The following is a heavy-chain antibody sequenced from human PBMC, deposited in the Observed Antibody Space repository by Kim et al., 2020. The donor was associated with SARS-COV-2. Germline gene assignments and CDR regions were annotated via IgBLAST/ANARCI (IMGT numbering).Heavy chain of an antibody. J-gene: IGHJ4*01. CDR2: INSKSFGETT. CDR3: TPGPSTIS. D-gene: IGHD3-10*01. CDR1: GLIFSNAW. V-gene: IGHV3-15*01. Sequence: GGSLRLSCAASGLIFSNAWMSWVRQAPGKGLEWVARINSKSFGETTDYAAPVKGRFIVSRDDSKNTVYLQMNSLASEDTAVYYCTPGPSTISWGHGTLVTVSS.